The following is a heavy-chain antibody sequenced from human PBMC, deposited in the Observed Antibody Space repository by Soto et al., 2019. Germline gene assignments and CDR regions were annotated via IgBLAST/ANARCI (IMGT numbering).Heavy chain of an antibody. CDR1: GFSLSTSGLG. CDR3: AHRPSGWHLFDC. D-gene: IGHD6-19*01. Sequence: QITFKESVPTLVRPTQTLTLTCTFSGFSLSTSGLGVGWIRQPPGKALEWLALIYWTDDKRYSPSLKARLTIAEDTPKIQVVRTVTNMDPVDTATYYCAHRPSGWHLFDCWGQGTLVTVSA. CDR2: IYWTDDK. V-gene: IGHV2-5*01. J-gene: IGHJ4*02.